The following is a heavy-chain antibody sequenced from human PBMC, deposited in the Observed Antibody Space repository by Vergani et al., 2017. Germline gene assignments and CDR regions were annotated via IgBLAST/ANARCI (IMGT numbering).Heavy chain of an antibody. CDR1: GFTFSSYA. J-gene: IGHJ6*03. Sequence: QVQLVESGGGVVQPGRSLRLSCAASGFTFSSYAMHWVRQAPGKGLEWVAVISYDGSNKYYADSVKGRFTISRDNAKNSLYLQMNSLRAEDTAVYYCASHYYYDSSGYQNYYYYMDVWGKGP. CDR3: ASHYYYDSSGYQNYYYYMDV. D-gene: IGHD3-22*01. CDR2: ISYDGSNK. V-gene: IGHV3-30-3*01.